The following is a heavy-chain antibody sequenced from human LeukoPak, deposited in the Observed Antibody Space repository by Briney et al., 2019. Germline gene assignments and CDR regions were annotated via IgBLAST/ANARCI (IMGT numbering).Heavy chain of an antibody. V-gene: IGHV3-21*04. CDR2: ISSSSSYI. Sequence: GGSLRLSCAASGFTFSSYSMNWVRQAPGKGLEWVSSISSSSSYIYYADSVKGRFTISRDNAKNSPYLQMNSLKTEDTAVYYCTRDGVTQTYYYYYYYMDVWVKGTTVTVSS. CDR3: TRDGVTQTYYYYYYYMDV. D-gene: IGHD2-21*02. CDR1: GFTFSSYS. J-gene: IGHJ6*03.